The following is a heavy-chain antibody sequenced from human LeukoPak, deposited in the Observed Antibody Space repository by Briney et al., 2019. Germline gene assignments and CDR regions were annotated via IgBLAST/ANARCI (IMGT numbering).Heavy chain of an antibody. CDR2: ISSSGYTI. V-gene: IGHV3-48*03. D-gene: IGHD3-10*01. CDR3: VRQYYYGSGSYLWAPDY. Sequence: GGSLRLSCAASGFTFSNYEMNWVRQAPGTGLEWVSYISSSGYTIYYADSVKGRFTISRDNAKNSLYLQMNSLRAEDTAVYYCVRQYYYGSGSYLWAPDYWGQGTLVTVSS. CDR1: GFTFSNYE. J-gene: IGHJ4*02.